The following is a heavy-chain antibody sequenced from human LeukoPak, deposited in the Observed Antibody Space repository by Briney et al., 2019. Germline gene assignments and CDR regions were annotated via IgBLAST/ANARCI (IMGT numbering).Heavy chain of an antibody. D-gene: IGHD3-22*01. CDR1: GYTFTGYY. Sequence: GASVKVSCKASGYTFTGYYMHLVRQAPGQGLEWMGRINPNSGGTNYAQKFQGRVTMTRDTSISTAYMELSRLRSDDTAVYYCARAPYYYDSSGSTLGYWGQGTLVTVSS. CDR2: INPNSGGT. J-gene: IGHJ4*02. CDR3: ARAPYYYDSSGSTLGY. V-gene: IGHV1-2*06.